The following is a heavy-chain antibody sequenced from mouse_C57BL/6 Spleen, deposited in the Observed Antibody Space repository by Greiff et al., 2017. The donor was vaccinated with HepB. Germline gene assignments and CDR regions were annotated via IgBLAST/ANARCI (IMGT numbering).Heavy chain of an antibody. D-gene: IGHD1-1*01. CDR3: ARGGATVSYAMDY. V-gene: IGHV5-17*01. Sequence: VQLQQSGGGLVKPGGSLKLSCAASGFTFSDYGMHWVRQAPEKGLEWVAYISSGSSTIYYADTVKGRFTISRDNAKNTLFLQMTSLRSEDTAMYYCARGGATVSYAMDYWGQGTSVTVSS. CDR2: ISSGSSTI. CDR1: GFTFSDYG. J-gene: IGHJ4*01.